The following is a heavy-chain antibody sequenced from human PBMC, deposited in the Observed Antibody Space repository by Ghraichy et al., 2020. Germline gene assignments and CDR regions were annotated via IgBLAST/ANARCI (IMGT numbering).Heavy chain of an antibody. CDR1: GYTFRDYY. Sequence: ASVKVSCKSSGYTFRDYYLQWVRQAPGQELETMGWINPNSGGTNYAQKFQGRVTMTSDTSITTVYMELSRVTSDDTAVYYCARGSIVGGTVKYASDMWGQGTLVTVSS. CDR3: ARGSIVGGTVKYASDM. CDR2: INPNSGGT. D-gene: IGHD3-3*02. V-gene: IGHV1-2*02. J-gene: IGHJ3*02.